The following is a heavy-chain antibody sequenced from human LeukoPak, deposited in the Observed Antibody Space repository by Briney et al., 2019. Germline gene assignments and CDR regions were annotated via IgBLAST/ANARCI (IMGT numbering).Heavy chain of an antibody. CDR1: GGSISSYY. CDR3: ASHLTGYWSDY. V-gene: IGHV4-59*08. Sequence: PSETLSLTCTVSGGSISSYYWSWIRQPPGKGLEWIGYIYYSGSANYNPSLKSRATISVDTSKNQFSLKLSSVTAADTAVYYCASHLTGYWSDYWGQGTLVTVSS. J-gene: IGHJ4*02. CDR2: IYYSGSA. D-gene: IGHD3-9*01.